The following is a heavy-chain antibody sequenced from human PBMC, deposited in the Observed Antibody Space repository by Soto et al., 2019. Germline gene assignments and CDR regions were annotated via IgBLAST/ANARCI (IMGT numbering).Heavy chain of an antibody. CDR2: IYWNDDK. D-gene: IGHD6-13*01. CDR1: GFSLSTSGVG. CDR3: AHRREQQLVPGRNSFDP. J-gene: IGHJ5*02. Sequence: SGPTLVNPTQTLTLTCTFSGFSLSTSGVGVGWIRQPPGKALEWLALIYWNDDKRYSPSLKSRLTITKDTSKNQVVLTMTNMDPVDTATYYCAHRREQQLVPGRNSFDPWGQGTLVTVSS. V-gene: IGHV2-5*01.